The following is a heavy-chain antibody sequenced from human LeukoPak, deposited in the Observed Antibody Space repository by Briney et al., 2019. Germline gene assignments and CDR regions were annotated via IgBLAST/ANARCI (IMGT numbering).Heavy chain of an antibody. Sequence: SETLSLTCTVSGGSISSYYWNWIRQPPGKGPEWIGYIYYSGSTNYNPSLKSRVTISVDTSKNQFSLKLSSVTAADTAVYYCARQGSGSYYHYGMDVWGQGTTVTVSS. D-gene: IGHD3-10*01. CDR3: ARQGSGSYYHYGMDV. CDR1: GGSISSYY. J-gene: IGHJ6*02. V-gene: IGHV4-59*08. CDR2: IYYSGST.